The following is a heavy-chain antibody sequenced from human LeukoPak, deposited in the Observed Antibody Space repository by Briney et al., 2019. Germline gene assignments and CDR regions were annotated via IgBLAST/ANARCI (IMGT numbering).Heavy chain of an antibody. CDR3: ARDLEQQSFDY. CDR1: GFTFSDYY. D-gene: IGHD6-13*01. J-gene: IGHJ4*02. V-gene: IGHV3-11*01. CDR2: ISSSGSTI. Sequence: GGSLRLSCAASGFTFSDYYMSWIRQAPGKGLEWVSYISSSGSTIYYADSVKGRFTISRDNAKNSPYLQMNSLRAEDTAVYYCARDLEQQSFDYWGQGTLVTVSS.